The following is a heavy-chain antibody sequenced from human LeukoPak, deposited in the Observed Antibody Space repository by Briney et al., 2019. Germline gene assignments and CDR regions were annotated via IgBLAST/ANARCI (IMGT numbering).Heavy chain of an antibody. V-gene: IGHV1-46*01. CDR2: INPSGGST. CDR1: GGTFSSYV. Sequence: ASVKVSCKASGGTFSSYVISWVRQAPGQGLEWMGIINPSGGSTSYAQKFQGRVTMTRDMSTSTVYMELSSLRSEDTAVYYCAREEARGAVAGSIDYWGQGTLVTVSS. CDR3: AREEARGAVAGSIDY. D-gene: IGHD6-19*01. J-gene: IGHJ4*02.